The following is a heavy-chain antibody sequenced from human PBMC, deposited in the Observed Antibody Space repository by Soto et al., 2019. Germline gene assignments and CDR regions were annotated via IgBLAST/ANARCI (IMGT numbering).Heavy chain of an antibody. J-gene: IGHJ4*02. CDR1: EFTFSDYS. CDR3: ARDRRIITAGVFDY. D-gene: IGHD3-10*01. Sequence: EVQLVESGGGLVQPGGSLRLSCAASEFTFSDYSMNWVRQAPGKGLEWVSFISSSSSTIYYADSVKGRFTISRDNAKNSLYLQMNSLRDEDTAVYFCARDRRIITAGVFDYWGQGTLVTVSS. CDR2: ISSSSSTI. V-gene: IGHV3-48*02.